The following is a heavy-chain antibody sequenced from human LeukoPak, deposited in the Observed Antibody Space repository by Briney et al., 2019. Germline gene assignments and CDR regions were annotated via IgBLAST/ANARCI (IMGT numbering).Heavy chain of an antibody. CDR3: GSIGSSWYEDF. V-gene: IGHV3-7*01. CDR2: INQGGSEK. Sequence: GGSLRLSCAASGLTFNNYWMTWVRQAPGKGLEWVANINQGGSEKYYVDSVKGRYTISRDNAKCSLYLQMNSLRAEDTAVYYCGSIGSSWYEDFWGQGTLVTVSS. CDR1: GLTFNNYW. D-gene: IGHD6-13*01. J-gene: IGHJ4*02.